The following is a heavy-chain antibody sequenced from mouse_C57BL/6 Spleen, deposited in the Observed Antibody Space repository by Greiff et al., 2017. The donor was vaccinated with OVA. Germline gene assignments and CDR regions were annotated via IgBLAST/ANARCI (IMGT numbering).Heavy chain of an antibody. D-gene: IGHD1-1*01. CDR3: ARLIYGSSYGYYFDY. CDR2: IYPGSGNT. J-gene: IGHJ2*01. CDR1: GYSFTSYY. Sequence: QVQLQQSGPELVKPGASVKISCKASGYSFTSYYIHWVKQRPGQGLEWIGWIYPGSGNTKYNEKFKGKATLTADTSSSTAYMQLSSLTSEDSAVYYCARLIYGSSYGYYFDYWGQGTTLTVSS. V-gene: IGHV1-66*01.